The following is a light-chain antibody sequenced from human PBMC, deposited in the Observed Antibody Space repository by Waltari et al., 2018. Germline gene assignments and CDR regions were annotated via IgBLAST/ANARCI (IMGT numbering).Light chain of an antibody. Sequence: EIVLTQSPATLSLSPGERATLSCRTSQNTNKYVAWYQHKPGQAPRLLIYDTSNRATGVPARFSGAGSGTDFTLTISSLELEDFAIYYCQQRAKWPTFGQGTKVEI. CDR2: DTS. V-gene: IGKV3-11*01. CDR1: QNTNKY. J-gene: IGKJ1*01. CDR3: QQRAKWPT.